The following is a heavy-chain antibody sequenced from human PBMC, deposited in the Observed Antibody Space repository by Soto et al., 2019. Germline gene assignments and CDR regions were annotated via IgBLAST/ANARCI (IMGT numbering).Heavy chain of an antibody. J-gene: IGHJ4*02. CDR1: GYTFTGYY. D-gene: IGHD5-12*01. V-gene: IGHV1-2*04. Sequence: ASVKVSCKASGYTFTGYYMHWVRQAPGQGLEWMGWINPNSGGTNYAQKFQGWVTMTRDTSISTAYMELSRLRSDDTAVYYCARENPSGLRSGFDYWGQGTLVTVSS. CDR2: INPNSGGT. CDR3: ARENPSGLRSGFDY.